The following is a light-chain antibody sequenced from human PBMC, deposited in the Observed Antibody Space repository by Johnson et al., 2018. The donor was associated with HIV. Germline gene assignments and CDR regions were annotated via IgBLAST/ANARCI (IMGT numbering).Light chain of an antibody. CDR2: QNP. J-gene: IGLJ1*01. Sequence: QSVLTQPPSVSAAPGQMVTISCSGSSSNIRRYYVSWYQQLPGTAPKLLIYQNPCRTSWLPDRFSGSTLGPSATLAITGLHTGDQADYYCGTWDNSLKADVFGTGTKVTV. CDR3: GTWDNSLKADV. V-gene: IGLV1-51*02. CDR1: SSNIRRYY.